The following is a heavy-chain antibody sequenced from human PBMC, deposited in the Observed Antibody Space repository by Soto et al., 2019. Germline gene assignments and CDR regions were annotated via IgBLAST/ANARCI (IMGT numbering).Heavy chain of an antibody. V-gene: IGHV2-5*02. D-gene: IGHD3-22*01. CDR3: AHSYDSSGYPSPQNGLDV. CDR1: GFSLSSWGVG. CDR2: ISWDDDK. J-gene: IGHJ6*02. Sequence: KESGPTLVKPTQTLTLTCTFSGFSLSSWGVGVTWIRQPPGKALEYVAFISWDDDKRYSPSLKSRLTITKDTSKNQVVLTMTNMDPVDTGTYYCAHSYDSSGYPSPQNGLDVWGQGTAVIVSS.